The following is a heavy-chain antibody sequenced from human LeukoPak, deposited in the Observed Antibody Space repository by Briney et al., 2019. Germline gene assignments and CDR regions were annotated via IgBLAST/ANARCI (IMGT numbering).Heavy chain of an antibody. D-gene: IGHD3-9*01. CDR3: ARDLSGGKLGYFVWLPPDY. V-gene: IGHV1-46*01. Sequence: ASVKVSCKASGYTFTSYYMHWVRQAPGQGLEWMGIINPNAGTTSYAQKFQGRVTVTRDTSTSTVYMELSSLRSEDTAVYYCARDLSGGKLGYFVWLPPDYWGQGTLVTVSS. J-gene: IGHJ4*02. CDR1: GYTFTSYY. CDR2: INPNAGTT.